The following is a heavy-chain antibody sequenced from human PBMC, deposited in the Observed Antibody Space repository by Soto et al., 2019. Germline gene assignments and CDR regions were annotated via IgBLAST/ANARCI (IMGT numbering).Heavy chain of an antibody. CDR3: ARDHPNRNYGTCFDY. J-gene: IGHJ4*02. CDR1: GFTFSSYE. CDR2: ISSGGINI. Sequence: PGGSLRLSCAASGFTFSSYEMNWVRQAPVKGLEWVSYISSGGINIHYADSVKGRFTISRDNAKNSLYLQMDNLRAEDTAVYYCARDHPNRNYGTCFDYWGQGTPVTVSS. V-gene: IGHV3-48*03. D-gene: IGHD1-7*01.